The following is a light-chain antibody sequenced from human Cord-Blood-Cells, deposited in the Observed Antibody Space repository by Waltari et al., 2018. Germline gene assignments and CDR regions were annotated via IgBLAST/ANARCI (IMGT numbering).Light chain of an antibody. Sequence: QSALTQPASVSGSPGQSITISCTGTSRDVGGYNYVSWYQQHPGKAPKLMMYDVSNRPSGVSNRFSGSKSGNTASLTISGLQAEDEADYYCSSYTSSSSYVFGTGTKVTVL. CDR2: DVS. J-gene: IGLJ1*01. CDR1: SRDVGGYNY. V-gene: IGLV2-14*01. CDR3: SSYTSSSSYV.